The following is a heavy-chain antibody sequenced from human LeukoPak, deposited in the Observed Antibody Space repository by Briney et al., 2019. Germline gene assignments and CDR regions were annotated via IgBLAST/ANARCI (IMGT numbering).Heavy chain of an antibody. CDR2: IYYSGST. Sequence: PSETLSLTCTVSGGSISSYYWSWIRQPPGKGLEWIGYIYYSGSTNYYPSLKSRVTISVDKSKNHFSLKLSSVTAGDTSVYYCARGSPSQYCSGGSCYGAFDIWGQGTMVIVSS. CDR3: ARGSPSQYCSGGSCYGAFDI. D-gene: IGHD2-15*01. J-gene: IGHJ3*02. CDR1: GGSISSYY. V-gene: IGHV4-59*12.